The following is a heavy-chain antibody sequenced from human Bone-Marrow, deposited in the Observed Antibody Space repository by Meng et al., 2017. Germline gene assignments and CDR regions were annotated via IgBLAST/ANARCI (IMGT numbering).Heavy chain of an antibody. V-gene: IGHV1-24*01. Sequence: ASVKVSCKVSGYTLTELSMHWVRQAPGKGLEWMGGFDPEDGETIYAQKFQGRVTMTEDTSTDTAYMELSSLRSEDTAVYYCARDTYSSSWYLASAFDIWGQGTMVTVSS. CDR3: ARDTYSSSWYLASAFDI. CDR1: GYTLTELS. CDR2: FDPEDGET. J-gene: IGHJ3*02. D-gene: IGHD6-13*01.